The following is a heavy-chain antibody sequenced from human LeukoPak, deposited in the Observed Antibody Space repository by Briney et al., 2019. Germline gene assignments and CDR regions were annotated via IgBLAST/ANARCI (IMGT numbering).Heavy chain of an antibody. CDR3: ARVEATDYYDSSGYYADY. D-gene: IGHD3-22*01. CDR2: ISAYNGNT. CDR1: GYTFTSYG. Sequence: GASVKVSCKASGYTFTSYGISWVRQAPGQGLEWMGWISAYNGNTNYAQKLQGRVTMTTDTSTSTAYMELRSLRSDDTAVYYCARVEATDYYDSSGYYADYWGQGTLVTVSS. V-gene: IGHV1-18*01. J-gene: IGHJ4*02.